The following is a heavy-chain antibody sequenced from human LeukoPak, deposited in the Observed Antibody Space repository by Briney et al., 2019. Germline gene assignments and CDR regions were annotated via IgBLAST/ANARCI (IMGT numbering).Heavy chain of an antibody. CDR1: GFTFSSHW. V-gene: IGHV3-7*01. CDR2: INQVGSEK. D-gene: IGHD3-10*01. J-gene: IGHJ6*02. CDR3: ARITLVHGMDV. Sequence: GGSLRLSCAASGFTFSSHWMSWVRQAPGKGLQGVANINQVGSEKYYVGSVKGRFTISRDNAKNSLYLQMNSLRAEDTAVYYCARITLVHGMDVWGQGTTVAVSS.